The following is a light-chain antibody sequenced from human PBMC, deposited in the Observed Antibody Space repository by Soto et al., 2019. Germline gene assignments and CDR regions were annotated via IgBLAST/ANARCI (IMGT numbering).Light chain of an antibody. V-gene: IGKV3-11*01. CDR1: QSVSSY. J-gene: IGKJ4*01. Sequence: EIVLTQSPATLSLSPGERATLSCRASQSVSSYLAWYQQKPGQAPRLLIYDASNRATVIPARFSGSGSGTDFTLTISSLEPEDFAVYYCQKRSNWPLTFGRGTKVEIK. CDR2: DAS. CDR3: QKRSNWPLT.